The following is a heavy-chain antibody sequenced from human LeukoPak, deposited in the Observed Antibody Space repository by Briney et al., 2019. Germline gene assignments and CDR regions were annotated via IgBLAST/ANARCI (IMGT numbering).Heavy chain of an antibody. Sequence: SVKVSCKASGGTFSSYAISWVRQAPGQGLEWMGGIIPIFGTPNYAQKFQGRVTITADKSTSTAYMELSSLRSEDTAVYYCARGTAARGDYYYYYMDVWGKGTTVTVSS. J-gene: IGHJ6*03. D-gene: IGHD6-6*01. CDR3: ARGTAARGDYYYYYMDV. CDR2: IIPIFGTP. V-gene: IGHV1-69*06. CDR1: GGTFSSYA.